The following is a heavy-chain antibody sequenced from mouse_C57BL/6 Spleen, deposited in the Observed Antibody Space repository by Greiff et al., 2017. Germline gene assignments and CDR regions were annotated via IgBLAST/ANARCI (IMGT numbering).Heavy chain of an antibody. CDR3: TRWFAY. Sequence: QVQLKESGAELVRPGASVTLSCKASGYTFTDYEMHWVKQTPVHGLEWIGAIDPETGGTAYNQKFKGKAILTADKSSSTAYMELRSLTSEDSAVYYCTRWFAYWCQGTLVTVSA. V-gene: IGHV1-15*01. CDR2: IDPETGGT. CDR1: GYTFTDYE. J-gene: IGHJ3*01.